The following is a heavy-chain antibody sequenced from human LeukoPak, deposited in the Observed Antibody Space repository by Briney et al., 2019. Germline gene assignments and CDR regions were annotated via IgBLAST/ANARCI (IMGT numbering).Heavy chain of an antibody. V-gene: IGHV4-59*01. J-gene: IGHJ3*02. Sequence: SETLSLTCSVSGGAISIYYWSWIRQPPGKGLERIGYIYNSGSTNYNPSLKSRVTISVDTSKNQFSLKLSSVTAADTAVYYCACLTTADAFDIWGQGTKVTVSS. D-gene: IGHD3-22*01. CDR3: ACLTTADAFDI. CDR2: IYNSGST. CDR1: GGAISIYY.